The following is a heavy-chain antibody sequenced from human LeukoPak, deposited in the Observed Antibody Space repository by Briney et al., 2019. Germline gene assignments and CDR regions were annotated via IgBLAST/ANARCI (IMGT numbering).Heavy chain of an antibody. D-gene: IGHD4-17*01. CDR3: TSLKFYGAAYYFYYMDV. CDR2: LSQARST. CDR1: DYSISTDYY. J-gene: IGHJ6*03. Sequence: PSETLSLTCAVSDYSISTDYYWGWLRQPPGKGLEWIGSLSQARSTYSNPSLKSRVTISVDTSKNQFSLKLSPVTAADTAVYYCTSLKFYGAAYYFYYMDVWGKGTTVTVSS. V-gene: IGHV4-38-2*01.